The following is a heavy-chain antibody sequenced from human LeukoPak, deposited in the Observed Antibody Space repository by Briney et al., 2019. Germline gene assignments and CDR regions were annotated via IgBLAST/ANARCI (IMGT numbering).Heavy chain of an antibody. Sequence: GASVKVSCKASGYTFTGYYMHWVRQAPGQGLEWMGWINPNSGGTNYAQRFQGRVTMTRDTSISTAYMELSRLRSDDTAVYYCARDPVTLKWAPVLGGVIHWGQETLVTVSS. CDR2: INPNSGGT. CDR3: ARDPVTLKWAPVLGGVIH. D-gene: IGHD3-16*02. J-gene: IGHJ4*02. CDR1: GYTFTGYY. V-gene: IGHV1-2*02.